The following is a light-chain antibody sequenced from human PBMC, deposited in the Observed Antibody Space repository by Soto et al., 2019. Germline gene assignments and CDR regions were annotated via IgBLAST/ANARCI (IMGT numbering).Light chain of an antibody. J-gene: IGLJ2*01. CDR2: VNN. CDR1: SSNIGAGYD. V-gene: IGLV1-40*01. Sequence: QSVLTQPPSVSGAPGQRVTISCTGSSSNIGAGYDVHWYQQLPGTAPKLLIYVNNKRPSGVPDRFSGSKSGTSASLTITGLQADDEADYYCQSCDSSLSVVFGGGTKVTVL. CDR3: QSCDSSLSVV.